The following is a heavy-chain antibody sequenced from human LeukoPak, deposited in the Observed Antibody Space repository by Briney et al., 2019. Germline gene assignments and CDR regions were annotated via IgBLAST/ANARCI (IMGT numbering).Heavy chain of an antibody. CDR3: ATYYGGNSGDY. CDR1: GGSFSGYY. Sequence: SETLSLTCAVYGGSFSGYYWSWIRRPPGKGLEWIGEINHSGSTNYNPSLKSRVTISVDTSKNQFSLKLSSVTAADTAVYYCATYYGGNSGDYWGQGTLVTVSS. CDR2: INHSGST. J-gene: IGHJ4*02. D-gene: IGHD4-23*01. V-gene: IGHV4-34*01.